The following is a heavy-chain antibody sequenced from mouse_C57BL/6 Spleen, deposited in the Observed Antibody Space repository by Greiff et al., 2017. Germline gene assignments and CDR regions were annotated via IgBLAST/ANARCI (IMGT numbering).Heavy chain of an antibody. CDR3: ARQLKLGAMDY. CDR1: YFAFMASA. V-gene: IGHV1-49*01. J-gene: IGHJ4*01. CDR2: FTMYSDAT. Sequence: QVQLQQSGAELVRPGSSVKLSWKDSYFAFMASAMHWVKQRPGHGLEWIGSFTMYSDATEYSENFKGKATLTANISSSTAYMELSSLTSEDSAVYYCARQLKLGAMDYWGQGTSVTVSS. D-gene: IGHD3-2*02.